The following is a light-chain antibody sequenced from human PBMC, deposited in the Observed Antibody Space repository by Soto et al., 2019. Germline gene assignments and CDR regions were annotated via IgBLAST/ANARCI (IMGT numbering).Light chain of an antibody. CDR1: QGISSY. CDR3: QQLNSYPLD. CDR2: AAS. J-gene: IGKJ5*01. Sequence: DIQLTQSPSFLSASVGDRVTITCRASQGISSYLAWYQQKPGKAPKLLIYAASTLQSGVPSRFSGSGSGTEFTLTISSLQPEDFATYYCQQLNSYPLDFGQGTRLEMK. V-gene: IGKV1-9*01.